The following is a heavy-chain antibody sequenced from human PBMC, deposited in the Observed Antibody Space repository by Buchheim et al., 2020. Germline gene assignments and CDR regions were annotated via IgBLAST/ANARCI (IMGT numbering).Heavy chain of an antibody. CDR1: GYSFTSYW. V-gene: IGHV5-51*01. CDR2: IYPGDSDT. CDR3: ARHRVGAAAGPLLHFLGGFLGMDV. D-gene: IGHD6-13*01. Sequence: EVQLVQSGAEVKKPGESLKISCKGSGYSFTSYWIGWVRQMPGKGLEWMGIIYPGDSDTRYSPSFQGQVTISADKSISTAYLQWSSLKASDTAMYYCARHRVGAAAGPLLHFLGGFLGMDVWGQGTT. J-gene: IGHJ6*02.